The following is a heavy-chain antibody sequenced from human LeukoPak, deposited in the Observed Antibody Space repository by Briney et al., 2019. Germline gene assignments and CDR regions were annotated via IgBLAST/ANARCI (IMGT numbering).Heavy chain of an antibody. CDR1: GGSISGYY. V-gene: IGHV4-34*01. CDR3: ARELGLLGSWYFDL. D-gene: IGHD2-15*01. J-gene: IGHJ2*01. Sequence: PSETLSLTCTVSGGSISGYYWSWIRQPPGKGLEWIGEINHSGSTNYNPSLKSRVTISVDTSKNQFSLKLSSVTAADTAVYYCARELGLLGSWYFDLWGRGTLVTVSS. CDR2: INHSGST.